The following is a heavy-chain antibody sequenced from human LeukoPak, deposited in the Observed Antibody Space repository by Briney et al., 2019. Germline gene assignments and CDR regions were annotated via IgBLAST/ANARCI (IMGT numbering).Heavy chain of an antibody. J-gene: IGHJ4*02. CDR3: AKDRDWNYVIDY. CDR1: GLTFSSYG. D-gene: IGHD1-7*01. V-gene: IGHV3-33*06. Sequence: PGRSLRLSCAASGLTFSSYGMHWVRQAPGKGLEWVAVIWYDGSNKYYADSVKGRFTISRDNSKNTLYLQMNSLRAEDTAVYYCAKDRDWNYVIDYWGQGTLVTVSS. CDR2: IWYDGSNK.